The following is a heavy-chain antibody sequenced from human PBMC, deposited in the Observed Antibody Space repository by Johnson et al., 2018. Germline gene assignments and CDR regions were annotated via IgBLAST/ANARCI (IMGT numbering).Heavy chain of an antibody. CDR3: ERDKDCSSTSCLGMDV. J-gene: IGHJ6*02. D-gene: IGHD2-2*01. V-gene: IGHV3-74*03. CDR1: GFTFSTYL. CDR2: INSDGSST. Sequence: VQLQESGGGLVQPGGSLRLSCAVSGFTFSTYLMHWVRQAPGKGLVWVSRINSDGSSTAYAASVGGRFTITRDNAKNPRYLQRNSLRAGDTAVYYWERDKDCSSTSCLGMDVWGQGTTVTVSS.